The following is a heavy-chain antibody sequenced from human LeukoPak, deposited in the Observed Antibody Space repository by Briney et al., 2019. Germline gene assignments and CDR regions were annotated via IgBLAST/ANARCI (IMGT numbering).Heavy chain of an antibody. V-gene: IGHV3-53*01. CDR1: GLTVSSTY. D-gene: IGHD5-24*01. CDR3: TRTFLSGDGYKVGYFDY. J-gene: IGHJ4*02. Sequence: GGSLRLSCAASGLTVSSTYMSWVPKAPGKGRGWGSLIYSSGSTYYADSVKGRFTISRDNSKNTLFLQMNGLTAEDTAMYYCTRTFLSGDGYKVGYFDYWGQGTLVTVSS. CDR2: IYSSGST.